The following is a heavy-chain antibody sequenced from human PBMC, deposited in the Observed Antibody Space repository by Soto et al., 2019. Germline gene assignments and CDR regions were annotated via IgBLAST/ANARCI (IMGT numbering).Heavy chain of an antibody. Sequence: GGSLRLSCAAPWFTFSSYAIPWVRQAPGKGVGGGAVISYDGSNKYYADSVKGRFTISRDNSKNTLYLQMNSLRAEDTAVYYCARDLAPIMITFGGVIVSYFDYWGQGTLVTVSS. V-gene: IGHV3-30-3*01. CDR1: WFTFSSYA. CDR2: ISYDGSNK. J-gene: IGHJ4*02. D-gene: IGHD3-16*02. CDR3: ARDLAPIMITFGGVIVSYFDY.